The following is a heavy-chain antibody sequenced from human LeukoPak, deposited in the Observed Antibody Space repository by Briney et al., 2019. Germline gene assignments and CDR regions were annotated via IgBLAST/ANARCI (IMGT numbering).Heavy chain of an antibody. V-gene: IGHV3-23*01. Sequence: GGSLRLSCAASGFTFSSYAMSWVRQAPGKGLEWVSAISGSGGSTYYADSVKGRFTISRDNSKSTLYLQMSSLRAEDTAVYYCAKDRVQYSSSSFYFDYWGQRTLVTVSS. CDR3: AKDRVQYSSSSFYFDY. D-gene: IGHD6-6*01. CDR2: ISGSGGST. J-gene: IGHJ4*02. CDR1: GFTFSSYA.